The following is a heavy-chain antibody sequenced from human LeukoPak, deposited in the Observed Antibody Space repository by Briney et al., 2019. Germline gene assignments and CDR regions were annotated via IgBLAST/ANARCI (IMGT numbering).Heavy chain of an antibody. D-gene: IGHD6-13*01. Sequence: GASVKVSCKASGYTFTGYYMHWVRQAPGHGLEWMGWINPNSGGTNYAQKFQGWVTMTRDTSISTAYMGLSRLRSDDTAVYYCARDYDLSYSSSWYNWFDPWGQGTLVTVSP. V-gene: IGHV1-2*04. CDR2: INPNSGGT. CDR1: GYTFTGYY. J-gene: IGHJ5*02. CDR3: ARDYDLSYSSSWYNWFDP.